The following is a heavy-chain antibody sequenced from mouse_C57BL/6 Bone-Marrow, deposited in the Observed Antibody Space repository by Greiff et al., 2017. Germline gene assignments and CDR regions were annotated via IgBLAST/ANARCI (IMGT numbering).Heavy chain of an antibody. Sequence: EVQLVESGPGLVKPSQSLSLTCSVTGYSITSGYYWNWIRQFPGNKLEWMGYISYDGSNNYNPSLKNRISITRDPSKNQFFLKLNSVTTEDTATYYCARDDFAYWGQGTLVTVSA. CDR3: ARDDFAY. V-gene: IGHV3-6*01. J-gene: IGHJ3*01. CDR1: GYSITSGYY. CDR2: ISYDGSN.